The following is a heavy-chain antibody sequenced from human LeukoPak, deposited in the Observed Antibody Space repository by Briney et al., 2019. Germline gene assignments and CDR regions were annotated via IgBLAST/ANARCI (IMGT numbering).Heavy chain of an antibody. J-gene: IGHJ6*03. CDR1: GDSISNYNYH. CDR3: ARGPYYYYYMDV. V-gene: IGHV4-39*01. Sequence: SETLSLTCTVSGDSISNYNYHWGWIRQPPGKGLEWIGTIYYSGNTYYNPSLKSRVTMSVDTSKNQFSLKLSSVTAADTAVYYCARGPYYYYYMDVWGKGTTVTVSS. CDR2: IYYSGNT.